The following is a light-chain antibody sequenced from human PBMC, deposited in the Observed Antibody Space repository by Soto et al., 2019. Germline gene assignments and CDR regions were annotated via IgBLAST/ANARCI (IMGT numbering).Light chain of an antibody. CDR1: SSNIVAGYD. CDR3: QSYDSSLSGWKV. J-gene: IGLJ2*01. V-gene: IGLV1-40*01. Sequence: QAVVTQPPSVSGPPGQRVTISCTGSSSNIVAGYDVHWYQQLPGTAPKLLIYGNSNRPSGVPDRFSGSKSGTSASLAITGLQAEDEADYYCQSYDSSLSGWKVFGGGTKLTVL. CDR2: GNS.